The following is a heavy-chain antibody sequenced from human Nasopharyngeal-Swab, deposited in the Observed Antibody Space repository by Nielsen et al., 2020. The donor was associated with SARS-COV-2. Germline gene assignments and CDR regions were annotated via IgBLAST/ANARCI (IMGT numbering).Heavy chain of an antibody. J-gene: IGHJ5*02. CDR1: GGTFSSYA. V-gene: IGHV1-69*01. Sequence: GGSLRLSCKASGGTFSSYAISWVRQAPGQGLEWMGGIIPIFGTANYAQKFQGRVTITADESTSTAYMELSSLRSEDTAVYYCARSPDNWKAFDPWGQGTLVTVSS. CDR2: IIPIFGTA. CDR3: ARSPDNWKAFDP. D-gene: IGHD1-20*01.